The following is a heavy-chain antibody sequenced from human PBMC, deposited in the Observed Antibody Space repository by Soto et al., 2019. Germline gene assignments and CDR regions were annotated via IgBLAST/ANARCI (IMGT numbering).Heavy chain of an antibody. J-gene: IGHJ5*02. CDR2: ISAYNGNT. CDR3: AMDPHFDYVLNGFDP. D-gene: IGHD4-17*01. V-gene: IGHV1-18*01. Sequence: QVQLVQSGGEVKKPGASVKFSCKASGYTFTSYGISWVRQAPGQGLEWMGWISAYNGNTNYAQKLQGRVTMTTDTTTSTSYMELRSLRPDDTTVYYFAMDPHFDYVLNGFDPWGQGTLVTVSS. CDR1: GYTFTSYG.